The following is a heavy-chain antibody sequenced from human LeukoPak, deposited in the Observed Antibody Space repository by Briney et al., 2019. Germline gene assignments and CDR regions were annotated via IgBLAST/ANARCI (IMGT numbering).Heavy chain of an antibody. Sequence: GGSLRLSCAASGFTFSSYGMHWVRQAPGKGLEWVTFIRYDGSNKYYADSVKGRFTISRDNSKNTLYLQMNSLRAEDTAVYYCAKSPPSGSYYFDYWGQGTLVTVSS. CDR2: IRYDGSNK. V-gene: IGHV3-30*02. J-gene: IGHJ4*02. CDR3: AKSPPSGSYYFDY. D-gene: IGHD1-26*01. CDR1: GFTFSSYG.